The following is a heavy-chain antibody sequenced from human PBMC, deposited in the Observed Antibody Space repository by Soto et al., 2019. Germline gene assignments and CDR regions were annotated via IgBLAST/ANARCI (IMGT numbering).Heavy chain of an antibody. J-gene: IGHJ4*02. V-gene: IGHV4-4*07. CDR3: ARDTTNLAFDY. Sequence: SETLSLTCTVSSGSIRRDYWNWIRQPAGKGLEWIGRIYTSGNTYYNPSLKSRVSMALDTSKNQFSLNLTSVTAADTAIYYCARDTTNLAFDYWGPGILVTVSS. D-gene: IGHD1-26*01. CDR2: IYTSGNT. CDR1: SGSIRRDY.